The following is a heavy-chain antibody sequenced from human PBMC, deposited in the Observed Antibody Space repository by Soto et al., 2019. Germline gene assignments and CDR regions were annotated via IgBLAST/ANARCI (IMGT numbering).Heavy chain of an antibody. Sequence: SETLSLTCTVSGGSISSYYWSWIRQPAGKGLEWIGRIYTSGSTNYNPSLKSRVTMSVDTSKNQFSLKLSSVTAAATAVYYCAREFAQQQLVRGFYYYYGMDVWGQGTTVTVS. CDR1: GGSISSYY. J-gene: IGHJ6*02. V-gene: IGHV4-4*07. CDR3: AREFAQQQLVRGFYYYYGMDV. D-gene: IGHD6-13*01. CDR2: IYTSGST.